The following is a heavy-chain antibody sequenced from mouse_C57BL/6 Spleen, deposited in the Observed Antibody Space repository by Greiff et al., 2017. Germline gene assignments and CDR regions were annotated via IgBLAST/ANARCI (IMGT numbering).Heavy chain of an antibody. V-gene: IGHV1-54*01. Sequence: QVQLKQSGAELVRPGTSVKVSCKASGYAFTNYLIEWVKQRPGQGLEWIGVINPGSGGTNYNEKFKGKATLTADKSSSTAYMQLSSLTSEDSAVYFCARADYYGSSPWYFDVWGTGTTVTVSA. CDR3: ARADYYGSSPWYFDV. CDR1: GYAFTNYL. D-gene: IGHD1-1*01. J-gene: IGHJ1*03. CDR2: INPGSGGT.